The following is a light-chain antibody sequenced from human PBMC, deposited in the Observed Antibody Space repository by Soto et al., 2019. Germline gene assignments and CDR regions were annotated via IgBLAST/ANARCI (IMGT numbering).Light chain of an antibody. CDR2: DVS. J-gene: IGLJ2*01. CDR1: SSDVGGYNY. CDR3: SSYTSSSCVV. Sequence: QSALTQPASVSGSPGQSITISCTGTSSDVGGYNYVSWYQQHPGKAPNLMIYDVSNRPSGVSNRFSGSKSGNTASLTISGLQAEDEADYYCSSYTSSSCVVFGGGTKLTVL. V-gene: IGLV2-14*01.